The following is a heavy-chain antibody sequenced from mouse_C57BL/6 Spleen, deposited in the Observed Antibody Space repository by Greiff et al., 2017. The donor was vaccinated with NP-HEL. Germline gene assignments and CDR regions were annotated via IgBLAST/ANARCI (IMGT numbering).Heavy chain of an antibody. CDR2: IDPSDSYT. D-gene: IGHD2-4*01. CDR3: ARSPYDYDGFAY. CDR1: GYTFTSYW. Sequence: QVQLQQSGAELVMPGASVKLSCKASGYTFTSYWMHWVKQRPGQGLEWIGEIDPSDSYTNYNQKFKGKSTLTVDKSSSTAYMQLSSLTSEDSAVYYCARSPYDYDGFAYWGQGTLVTVSA. J-gene: IGHJ3*01. V-gene: IGHV1-69*01.